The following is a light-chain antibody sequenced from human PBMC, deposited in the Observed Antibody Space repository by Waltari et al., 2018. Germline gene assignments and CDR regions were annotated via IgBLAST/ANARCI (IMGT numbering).Light chain of an antibody. CDR3: QQLLSYPLT. J-gene: IGKJ4*01. CDR1: QDISSY. Sequence: DLQLTQSPSFLSTSVGDRVTITFRANQDISSYLAWYQQNTGKAPKLLISAASTLQSAVPSRFSGSGSGTEFTLTISSLQSEDIATYYCQQLLSYPLTFGGGTKVEIK. CDR2: AAS. V-gene: IGKV1-9*01.